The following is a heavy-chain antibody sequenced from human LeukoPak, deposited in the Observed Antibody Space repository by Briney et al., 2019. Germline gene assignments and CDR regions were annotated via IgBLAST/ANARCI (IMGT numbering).Heavy chain of an antibody. D-gene: IGHD5-24*01. CDR3: AREDRDRDAFDI. V-gene: IGHV3-64*01. Sequence: PGGSLRLSCAASGFAFRKYSIHWVRQAPGKGLEYVSGISRDGGTADYANSVKGRFTISRDNSKNTLYLRMGSLRAEDMAVYYCAREDRDRDAFDIWGQGTMVTVSS. J-gene: IGHJ3*02. CDR1: GFAFRKYS. CDR2: ISRDGGTA.